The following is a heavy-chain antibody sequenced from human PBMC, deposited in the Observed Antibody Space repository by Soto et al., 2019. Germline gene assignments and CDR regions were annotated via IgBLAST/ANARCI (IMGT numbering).Heavy chain of an antibody. D-gene: IGHD5-12*01. CDR1: GFTFSSYS. CDR2: ISSSSSYI. J-gene: IGHJ4*02. Sequence: VQLVESGGGLVKPGGSLRLSCAASGFTFSSYSMNWVRQAPGKGLEWVSSISSSSSYIYYADSVKGRFTISRDNAKNSLYLQMNSLRAEDTAVYYCARVVGMATIIGGFDYWGQGTLVTVSS. V-gene: IGHV3-21*01. CDR3: ARVVGMATIIGGFDY.